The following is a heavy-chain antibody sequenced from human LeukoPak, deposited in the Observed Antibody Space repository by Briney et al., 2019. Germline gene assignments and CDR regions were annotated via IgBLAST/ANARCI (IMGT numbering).Heavy chain of an antibody. CDR1: GGSISSGDYY. D-gene: IGHD5-12*01. CDR2: IYYSGNT. J-gene: IGHJ6*03. CDR3: ARAWSGYDSGYYYYYYYMDV. V-gene: IGHV4-30-4*08. Sequence: SETLSLTCTVSGGSISSGDYYWSWIRQSPGKGLEWIGYIYYSGNTNYNPSLKSRVTLSVDTSKNQFSLKLSSVTAADKAVYYCARAWSGYDSGYYYYYYYMDVWGKGTTVTVSS.